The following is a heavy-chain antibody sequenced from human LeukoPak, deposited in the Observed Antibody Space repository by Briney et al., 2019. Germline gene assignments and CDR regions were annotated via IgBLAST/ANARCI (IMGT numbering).Heavy chain of an antibody. V-gene: IGHV4-59*12. CDR2: IYYSGST. CDR1: GGSISSYY. Sequence: SETLSLTCTVSGGSISSYYWSWIRQPPGKGLEWIGSIYYSGSTYYNPSLKSRVTISVDTSKNQFSLKLSSVTAADTAVYYCARAFPDYYDSSGYHADDAFDIWGQGTMVTVSS. CDR3: ARAFPDYYDSSGYHADDAFDI. D-gene: IGHD3-22*01. J-gene: IGHJ3*02.